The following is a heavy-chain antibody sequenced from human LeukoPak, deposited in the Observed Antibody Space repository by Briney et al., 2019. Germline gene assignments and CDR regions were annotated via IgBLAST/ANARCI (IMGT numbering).Heavy chain of an antibody. V-gene: IGHV3-7*01. CDR1: GFTSSSDW. Sequence: GGSLRLSCATSGFTSSSDWMFWVRQAPGKGLEWVANIKNDGSDKRYVDSVKGRFTISRDNAKNSLYLQMNSLRAEDTAVYYCARVAGITMVRGDYWGQGTLVTVSS. CDR2: IKNDGSDK. D-gene: IGHD3-10*01. J-gene: IGHJ4*02. CDR3: ARVAGITMVRGDY.